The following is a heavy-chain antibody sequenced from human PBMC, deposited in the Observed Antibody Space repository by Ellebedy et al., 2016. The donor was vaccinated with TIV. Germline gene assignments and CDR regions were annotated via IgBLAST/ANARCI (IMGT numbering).Heavy chain of an antibody. J-gene: IGHJ4*02. CDR3: ARDISRRRITMVRGVIGY. V-gene: IGHV1-46*04. CDR1: GYTFTSYY. D-gene: IGHD3-10*01. CDR2: INPSGGST. Sequence: ASVKVSCKASGYTFTSYYMHWVRQAPGQGLEWMGIINPSGGSTSYAQKLQGRVTMTRDTSTSTVYLELSSLRSEDTAVYYYARDISRRRITMVRGVIGYWGQGTLVTVSS.